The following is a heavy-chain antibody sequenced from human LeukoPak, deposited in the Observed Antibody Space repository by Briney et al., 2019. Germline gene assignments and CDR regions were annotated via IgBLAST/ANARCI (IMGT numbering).Heavy chain of an antibody. J-gene: IGHJ4*02. CDR2: IIPILGIA. Sequence: SVKVSCKASGGTFSSYTISWVRQAPGQGLEWMGRIIPILGIANYAQKFQGRVTITTDESTSTAYMELSSLRSEDTAVYYCARDRASGIAAAGTWDYWGQGTLVTVSS. CDR3: ARDRASGIAAAGTWDY. D-gene: IGHD6-13*01. CDR1: GGTFSSYT. V-gene: IGHV1-69*16.